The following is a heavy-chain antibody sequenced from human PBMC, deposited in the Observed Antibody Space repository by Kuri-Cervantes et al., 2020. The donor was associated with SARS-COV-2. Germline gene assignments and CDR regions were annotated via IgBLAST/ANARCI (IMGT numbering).Heavy chain of an antibody. CDR2: IYHSGRT. CDR3: ARVGRAGPFDY. Sequence: CTVSGGSISSGDYYWGWIRQPPGKGREWNGSIYHSGRTYYNPSLKSRVTISVDTSKNQFSLKLSSVTAADTAVYYCARVGRAGPFDYWGQGTLVTVSS. J-gene: IGHJ4*02. CDR1: GGSISSGDYY. V-gene: IGHV4-39*07. D-gene: IGHD6-13*01.